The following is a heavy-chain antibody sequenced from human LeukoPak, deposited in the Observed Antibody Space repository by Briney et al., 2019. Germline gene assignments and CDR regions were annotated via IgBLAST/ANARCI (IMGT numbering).Heavy chain of an antibody. CDR1: GFTFSSYS. CDR2: ISSSGNYI. Sequence: KPGGSLRLSCVASGFTFSSYSMNCVRQAPGKGLEWVSSISSSGNYIYYADSVKGRFTISRDNAKNSLYLQMNSLRAEDTAVYYCARDSIQQQLVLEDRGYPYYFEHWGQGTLVTVSS. D-gene: IGHD6-13*01. V-gene: IGHV3-21*01. J-gene: IGHJ4*02. CDR3: ARDSIQQQLVLEDRGYPYYFEH.